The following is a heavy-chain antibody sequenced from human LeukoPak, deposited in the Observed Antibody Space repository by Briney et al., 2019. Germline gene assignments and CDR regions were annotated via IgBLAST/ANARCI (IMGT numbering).Heavy chain of an antibody. CDR1: GYSFTSYW. Sequence: GESLKISCKGSGYSFTSYWIGWVRQMPGKGPAWMGIIYPGDSDTRYSPSFQGQVTISADKSISTAYLQWSSLKGSDTAMYYCARQGGGSGYYNSYYFDYWGQGTLVTVSS. CDR2: IYPGDSDT. J-gene: IGHJ4*02. D-gene: IGHD3-22*01. V-gene: IGHV5-51*01. CDR3: ARQGGGSGYYNSYYFDY.